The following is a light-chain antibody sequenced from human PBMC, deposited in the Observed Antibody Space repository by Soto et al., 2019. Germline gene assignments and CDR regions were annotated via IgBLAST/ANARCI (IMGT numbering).Light chain of an antibody. CDR3: QQHHDFPYT. CDR2: DAS. V-gene: IGKV1-33*01. Sequence: DIQMTQSPSSLSASVGDRVTITCQASQDIQNYINWYQHTPGKAPKLLILDASNLQPGVASRFSGRASGTDFFLTISSLHPEDFATYFCQQHHDFPYTFGQGTKLDIK. J-gene: IGKJ2*01. CDR1: QDIQNY.